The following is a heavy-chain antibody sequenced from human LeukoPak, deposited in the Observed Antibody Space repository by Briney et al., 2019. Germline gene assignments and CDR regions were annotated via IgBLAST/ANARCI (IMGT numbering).Heavy chain of an antibody. CDR2: ISGYNGNT. Sequence: AASVKVSCKASGYTFASYAITWVRRAPGQGLEWMGWISGYNGNTNYAQKLQGRVTMTTDTSTSTAYMELRSLRSDDTAVYYCARDSHRRDHYYDSSGYIDYFDYWGQGTLVTVSS. D-gene: IGHD3-22*01. V-gene: IGHV1-18*01. CDR3: ARDSHRRDHYYDSSGYIDYFDY. J-gene: IGHJ4*02. CDR1: GYTFASYA.